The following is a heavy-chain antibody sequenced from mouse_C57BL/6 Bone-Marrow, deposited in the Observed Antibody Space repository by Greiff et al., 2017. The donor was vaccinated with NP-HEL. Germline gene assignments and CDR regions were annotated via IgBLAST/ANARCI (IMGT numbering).Heavy chain of an antibody. Sequence: VQLQQPGAELVMPGASVKLSCKASGYTFTSYWMHWVKQRPGQGLEWIGEIDPSDSYTNYNQKFKGKSTLTVDKSSSTAYMQLSSLTSEDSAVYYCARYGNYTYAMDYWGQGTSVTVSS. V-gene: IGHV1-69*01. D-gene: IGHD2-1*01. CDR1: GYTFTSYW. CDR2: IDPSDSYT. CDR3: ARYGNYTYAMDY. J-gene: IGHJ4*01.